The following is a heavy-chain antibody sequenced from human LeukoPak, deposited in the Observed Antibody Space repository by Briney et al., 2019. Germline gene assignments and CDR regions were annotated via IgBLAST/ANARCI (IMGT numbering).Heavy chain of an antibody. CDR3: ARAGLSRITMVRGPEGY. CDR2: IYYSGST. D-gene: IGHD3-10*01. V-gene: IGHV4-59*08. J-gene: IGHJ4*02. CDR1: GGSISSYY. Sequence: SETLSLTCTVSGGSISSYYWSWIRQPPGKGLEWIGYIYYSGSTNYNPSLKSRVTISVDTSKNQFSLKLSSVTAADTAVYYCARAGLSRITMVRGPEGYWGQGTLVTVSS.